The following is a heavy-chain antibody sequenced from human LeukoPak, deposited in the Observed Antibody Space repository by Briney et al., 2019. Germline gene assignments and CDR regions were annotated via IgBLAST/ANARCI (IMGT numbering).Heavy chain of an antibody. CDR1: GYIFNTYW. Sequence: GESLKISCKGSGYIFNTYWITWVRQVPGKGLEWMGRVDPSDSYTNYSPSFQGHVTISADKSITTAYLQWSSLKASDTAIYYCARKCSGGSCHFNYYYGMDVWGQGTTVTVSS. CDR3: ARKCSGGSCHFNYYYGMDV. CDR2: VDPSDSYT. D-gene: IGHD2-15*01. V-gene: IGHV5-10-1*01. J-gene: IGHJ6*02.